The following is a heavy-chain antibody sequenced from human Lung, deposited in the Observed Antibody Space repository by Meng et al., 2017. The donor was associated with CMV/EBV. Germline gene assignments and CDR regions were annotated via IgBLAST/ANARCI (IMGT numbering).Heavy chain of an antibody. J-gene: IGHJ6*02. CDR1: GFTVSSNY. V-gene: IGHV3-66*02. CDR3: ARETKYYSFWSGYEDYYYYGMDV. Sequence: SCAASGFTVSSNYMSWVRQAPGKGLEWVSVIYSGGSTYYADSVKGRFTISSDSSKNTLYLQMNSLRAEDTAVYYCARETKYYSFWSGYEDYYYYGMDVXGQGTTVTVSS. CDR2: IYSGGST. D-gene: IGHD3-3*01.